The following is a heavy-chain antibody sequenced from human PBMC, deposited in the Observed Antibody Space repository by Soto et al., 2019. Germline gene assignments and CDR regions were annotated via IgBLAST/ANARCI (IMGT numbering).Heavy chain of an antibody. Sequence: SETLSLTCAVSGGSISSGGYSWSWIRQPPGKGLEWIGYIYHSGSTYYNPSLKSRVTISVDRSKNQFSLKLSSVTAADTAVYYCARATYFYGMDVWGQGTTVT. J-gene: IGHJ6*02. V-gene: IGHV4-30-2*01. CDR1: GGSISSGGYS. CDR3: ARATYFYGMDV. CDR2: IYHSGST.